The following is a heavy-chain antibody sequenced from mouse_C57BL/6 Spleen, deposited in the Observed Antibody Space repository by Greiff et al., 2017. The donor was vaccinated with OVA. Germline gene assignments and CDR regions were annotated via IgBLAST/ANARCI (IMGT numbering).Heavy chain of an antibody. CDR1: GFTIKDYY. CDR3: TNITAVPEHYAMDY. CDR2: IDPDDGDT. J-gene: IGHJ4*01. V-gene: IGHV14-1*01. Sequence: VQLQQSGAELVRPGASVKLSCTASGFTIKDYYMHWVKQRPEQGLEWIGRIDPDDGDTEYATKFQGKATMTADTSSNTAYLQLSSLTSEDTAVYYCTNITAVPEHYAMDYWGQGTSVTVSS. D-gene: IGHD1-1*01.